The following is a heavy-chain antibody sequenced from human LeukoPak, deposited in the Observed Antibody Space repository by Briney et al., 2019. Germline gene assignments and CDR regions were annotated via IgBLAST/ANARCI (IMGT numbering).Heavy chain of an antibody. Sequence: PGGSLRLSCAASGFTFSSYSMNWVRQAPGKGLEWVSYISSSSGTIYYADSVKGRFTISRDNSRNTLYLQMNSLRAEDTAVYYCAVRDNDYWGQGTLVTVSS. CDR2: ISSSSGTI. V-gene: IGHV3-48*01. CDR1: GFTFSSYS. D-gene: IGHD3-3*01. CDR3: AVRDNDY. J-gene: IGHJ4*02.